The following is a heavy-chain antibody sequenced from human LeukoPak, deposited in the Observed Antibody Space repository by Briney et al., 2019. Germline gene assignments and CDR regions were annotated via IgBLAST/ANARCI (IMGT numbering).Heavy chain of an antibody. V-gene: IGHV3-23*01. J-gene: IGHJ6*02. CDR3: AKDETMITTVRGVIGGMDV. CDR1: GFTFSSYA. Sequence: GGSLRLSCAASGFTFSSYAMSWVRRAPGKGLEWVSAISGSGGSTYYADSVKGRFTISRDNSKNTLYLQMNSLRAEDTAVYYCAKDETMITTVRGVIGGMDVWGQGTTVTVSS. D-gene: IGHD3-10*01. CDR2: ISGSGGST.